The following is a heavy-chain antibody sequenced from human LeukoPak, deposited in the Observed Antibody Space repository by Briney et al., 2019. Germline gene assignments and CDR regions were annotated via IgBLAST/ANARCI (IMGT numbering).Heavy chain of an antibody. CDR3: ARDTVDYYDSSGYP. D-gene: IGHD3-22*01. CDR1: GGSISSYY. V-gene: IGHV4-4*07. Sequence: TSETLSLTCTVSGGSISSYYWSWIRQPAGKGLEWIGRIYTSGSTNYNPSLKSRVTMSVDTTKNQFSLKLSSVTAADTAVYYCARDTVDYYDSSGYPWGQGTLVAVSS. J-gene: IGHJ5*02. CDR2: IYTSGST.